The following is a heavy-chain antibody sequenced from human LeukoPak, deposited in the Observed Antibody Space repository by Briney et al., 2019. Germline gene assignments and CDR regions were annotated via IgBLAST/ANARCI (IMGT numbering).Heavy chain of an antibody. D-gene: IGHD1-1*01. J-gene: IGHJ3*02. CDR2: IYYSGST. CDR1: GGSVSSYY. Sequence: SETLSLTCTVSGGSVSSYYWSWIRQPPGKGLEWIGYIYYSGSTNYNPSLESRVTISVDTSKNQFSLKLSSVTAADTAVYYCAAAYVLTTGTTFGGYAFDIWGQGTMVTVSS. CDR3: AAAYVLTTGTTFGGYAFDI. V-gene: IGHV4-59*02.